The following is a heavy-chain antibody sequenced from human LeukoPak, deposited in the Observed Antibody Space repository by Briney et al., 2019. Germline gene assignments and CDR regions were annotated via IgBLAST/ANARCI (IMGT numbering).Heavy chain of an antibody. V-gene: IGHV3-33*01. J-gene: IGHJ4*02. CDR2: IWYDGSNK. D-gene: IGHD4-17*01. Sequence: GGSLRLSCAASGFTFSSYGMHWVRQAPGKGLEWVAVIWYDGSNKYNADSVKGRFTISRDNSKNTLYLQMNSLRAEDTAVYYCARDSDGDYGWVDYWGQGTLVTVSS. CDR3: ARDSDGDYGWVDY. CDR1: GFTFSSYG.